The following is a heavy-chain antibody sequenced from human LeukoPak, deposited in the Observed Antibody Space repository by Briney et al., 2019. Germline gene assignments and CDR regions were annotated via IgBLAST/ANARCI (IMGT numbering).Heavy chain of an antibody. CDR3: AKDNRRQYYDFWSRRVDY. Sequence: PGGSLRLSCAASGFTFSSYAMSWVRQAPGKGLEWVSAISGSGGSTYYADSVKGRFTISRDNSKSTLYLQMNSLRAEDTAVYYCAKDNRRQYYDFWSRRVDYWGQGTLVTVSS. J-gene: IGHJ4*02. V-gene: IGHV3-23*01. D-gene: IGHD3-3*01. CDR2: ISGSGGST. CDR1: GFTFSSYA.